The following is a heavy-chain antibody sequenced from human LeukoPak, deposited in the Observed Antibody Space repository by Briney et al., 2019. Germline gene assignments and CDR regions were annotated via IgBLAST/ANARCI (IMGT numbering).Heavy chain of an antibody. CDR2: FDPEDGET. V-gene: IGHV1-24*01. D-gene: IGHD3-22*01. CDR1: GYTLTELS. Sequence: GASVKVSCKVSGYTLTELSMHWVRQAPGIGLEWMGGFDPEDGETIYAQKFQGRVTMTEDTSTDTAYMELSSLRSEDTAVYYCATGYYYDSSGYYHDYWGQGTLVTVSS. J-gene: IGHJ4*02. CDR3: ATGYYYDSSGYYHDY.